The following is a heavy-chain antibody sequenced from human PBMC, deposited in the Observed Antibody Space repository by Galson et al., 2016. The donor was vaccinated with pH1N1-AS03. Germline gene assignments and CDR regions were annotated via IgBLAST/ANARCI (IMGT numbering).Heavy chain of an antibody. CDR2: IIPIFGTR. CDR1: GGTFDSYA. J-gene: IGHJ4*02. CDR3: ARDVSGSYGLDY. Sequence: SVKVSCKASGGTFDSYAVSWVRQAPGQGLEWMGGIIPIFGTRHYAQRFQGRVTITADESTTTASMELSSLRFEDTAMYYCARDVSGSYGLDYWGQGTQVTGSS. V-gene: IGHV1-69*13. D-gene: IGHD1-26*01.